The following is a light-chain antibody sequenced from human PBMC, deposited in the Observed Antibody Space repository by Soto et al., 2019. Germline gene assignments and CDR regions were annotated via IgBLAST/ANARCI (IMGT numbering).Light chain of an antibody. J-gene: IGKJ1*01. CDR1: QSIRYY. V-gene: IGKV1-5*01. CDR3: QHHNSYSQT. CDR2: GAS. Sequence: DIRLTQSPPTLSASVGDRVTITCRASQSIRYYLAWYQQMPGKAAKLLIYGASSLQSGVPSRFSGSGSGTEFTLTISRLQPDDFATYFCQHHNSYSQTFGQGTKVEIK.